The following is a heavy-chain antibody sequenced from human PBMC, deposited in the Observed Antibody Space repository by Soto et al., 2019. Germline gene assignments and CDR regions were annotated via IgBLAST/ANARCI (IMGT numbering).Heavy chain of an antibody. CDR2: IYYSGST. V-gene: IGHV4-39*01. Sequence: PSETLSLTCTVSGGSINSYYWGWIRQPPGKGLEWIGSIYYSGSTYYNPSLKSRVTISVDTSKNQFSLKLSSVTAADTAVYYCARLGGMVWSGPKYYFDYWGQGTLVTVSS. CDR1: GGSINSYY. J-gene: IGHJ4*02. CDR3: ARLGGMVWSGPKYYFDY. D-gene: IGHD3-3*01.